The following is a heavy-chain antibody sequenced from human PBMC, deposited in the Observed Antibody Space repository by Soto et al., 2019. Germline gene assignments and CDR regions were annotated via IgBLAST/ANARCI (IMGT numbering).Heavy chain of an antibody. CDR1: GGSITSGGHY. J-gene: IGHJ6*02. D-gene: IGHD5-18*01. V-gene: IGHV4-31*02. CDR3: ARDRLMATAGTARHYFGLDV. CDR2: IYYSGNT. Sequence: VSGGSITSGGHYWGWIRQYPGRGLEWIGNIYYSGNTYYNPSLKSRLTISVDTSKNQFSLNLSSVTAADTAVYYCARDRLMATAGTARHYFGLDVWGQGTTVTVSS.